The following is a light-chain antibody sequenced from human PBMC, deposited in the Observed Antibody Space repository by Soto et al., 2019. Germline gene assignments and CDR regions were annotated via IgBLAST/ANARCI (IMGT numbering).Light chain of an antibody. J-gene: IGLJ2*01. CDR3: CSYAGSSTPVV. CDR2: EVS. V-gene: IGLV2-23*02. CDR1: SSDVGSYNL. Sequence: QSALTQPASVSGSPGQSITISYTGTSSDVGSYNLVSWYQQHPGKAPKLMIYEVSKRPSGVSNRFSGSKSGNTAYLTISGLQAEDEADYYCCSYAGSSTPVVFGGGTKVTVL.